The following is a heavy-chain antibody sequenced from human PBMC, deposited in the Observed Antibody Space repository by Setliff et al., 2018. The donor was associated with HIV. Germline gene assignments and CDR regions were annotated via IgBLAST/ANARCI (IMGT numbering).Heavy chain of an antibody. V-gene: IGHV4-39*07. CDR1: AGSISSSNYY. CDR2: IYYSYSSGST. Sequence: SETLSLTCTVSAGSISSSNYYWGWIRQPPGKGLEWIRSIYYSYSSGSTYYNPSLKSRVTISVDTSKNQFSLRLRSVTAADTAVYYCARVSCSSWYSIPRYYYYSMDVWGNGTTVTVSS. CDR3: ARVSCSSWYSIPRYYYYSMDV. J-gene: IGHJ6*03. D-gene: IGHD6-13*01.